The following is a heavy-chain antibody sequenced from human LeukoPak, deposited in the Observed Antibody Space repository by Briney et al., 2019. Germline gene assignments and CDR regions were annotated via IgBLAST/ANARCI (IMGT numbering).Heavy chain of an antibody. CDR2: INPSGGST. CDR1: GYTFTSYY. CDR3: ATTAPYYYDSSARTLEIDY. J-gene: IGHJ4*02. D-gene: IGHD3-22*01. V-gene: IGHV1-46*01. Sequence: GASVKVSCKASGYTFTSYYMHWVRQAPGQGLEWMGIINPSGGSTSYAQRFQGRVTMTRDTSTSTVYMELSSLRSEDTAVYYCATTAPYYYDSSARTLEIDYWGQGTLVTVSS.